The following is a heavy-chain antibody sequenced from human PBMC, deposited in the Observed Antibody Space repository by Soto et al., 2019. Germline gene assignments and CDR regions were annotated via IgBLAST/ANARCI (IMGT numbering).Heavy chain of an antibody. J-gene: IGHJ5*02. D-gene: IGHD2-21*02. CDR1: GGTVASSHW. V-gene: IGHV4-4*02. CDR2: VYHTGDT. CDR3: AREIVTAGGNNYFDP. Sequence: SETLSLTCGVSGGTVASSHWWSWVRQSPGRGLEWIGDVYHTGDTNFDPSLQSRVTFSVDKSNNQFSLRLTSVTAADTAVYFCAREIVTAGGNNYFDPWGPGTLVTVSS.